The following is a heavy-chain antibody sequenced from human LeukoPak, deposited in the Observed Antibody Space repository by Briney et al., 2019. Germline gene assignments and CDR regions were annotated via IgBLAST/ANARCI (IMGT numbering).Heavy chain of an antibody. CDR3: APSPLRGSSDL. D-gene: IGHD6-25*01. CDR2: VSITGGTT. V-gene: IGHV3-23*01. CDR1: GFTFSDYA. Sequence: TGGSLRLSCAASGFTFSDYAMSWVRQAPERGLEWVSVVSITGGTTYNADSVKGRFTISRDNSKNTLYLQMRNLRVDDTAVYYCAPSPLRGSSDLRPRGTLVTVS. J-gene: IGHJ2*01.